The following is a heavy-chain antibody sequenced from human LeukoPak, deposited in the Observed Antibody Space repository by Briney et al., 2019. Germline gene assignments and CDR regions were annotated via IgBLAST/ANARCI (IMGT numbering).Heavy chain of an antibody. J-gene: IGHJ4*02. D-gene: IGHD4-11*01. CDR1: AGSFTGYF. CDR2: INHRGST. CDR3: ARDPTTVMTVPWYFDT. Sequence: SATLSLTCAVYAGSFTGYFWNWIRQHPGKGLEWIGEINHRGSTNYNPSLKSRLTISVDTSKNQFSLRLTSVTAADTGVYFCARDPTTVMTVPWYFDTWGQGTLVTVSS. V-gene: IGHV4-34*01.